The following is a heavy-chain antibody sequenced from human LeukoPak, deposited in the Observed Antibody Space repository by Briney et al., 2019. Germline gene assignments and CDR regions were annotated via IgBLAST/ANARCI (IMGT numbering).Heavy chain of an antibody. J-gene: IGHJ3*01. CDR2: IYYSGST. CDR3: ARLSSSWYLNAFDF. CDR1: GDSISSGNNY. D-gene: IGHD6-13*01. Sequence: SETLSLTCTVSGDSISSGNNYWGCLRQPPGKGLEWIGSIYYSGSTFYNPSLKSRVSMSVDTSKNQFSLNLTSVSAADTALYYCARLSSSWYLNAFDFWGQGTLVTVSS. V-gene: IGHV4-39*01.